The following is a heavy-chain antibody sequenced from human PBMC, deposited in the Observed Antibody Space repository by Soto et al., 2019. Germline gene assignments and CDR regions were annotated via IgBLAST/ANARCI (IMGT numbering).Heavy chain of an antibody. Sequence: QVQLVESGGGVVQPGRSLRLSCAASGFSFSRYGMHWVRQAPGKGLEWVAVISYDGSKKYDADSVKGRFTISRDNSKNPLYLQMNHLRPDDTAVYYCVRDSISGSYYFYYYCRDVWGRGTTVTVSS. CDR2: ISYDGSKK. CDR3: VRDSISGSYYFYYYCRDV. V-gene: IGHV3-30*03. D-gene: IGHD1-26*01. J-gene: IGHJ6*02. CDR1: GFSFSRYG.